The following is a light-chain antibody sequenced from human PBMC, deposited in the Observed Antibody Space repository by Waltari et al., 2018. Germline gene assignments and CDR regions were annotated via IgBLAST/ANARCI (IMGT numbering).Light chain of an antibody. J-gene: IGKJ1*01. V-gene: IGKV2-28*01. CDR2: LIS. Sequence: DIVMTQSPLSLSVTPGEPASISFRSSQSLLHSSGNTFLDWYLQKPGQSPQFLVYLISNRASGVPDRVSVSGSGTDFTLKFSRVEAEDVGVYFCMQARQTPWTFGQGTKVEIK. CDR3: MQARQTPWT. CDR1: QSLLHSSGNTF.